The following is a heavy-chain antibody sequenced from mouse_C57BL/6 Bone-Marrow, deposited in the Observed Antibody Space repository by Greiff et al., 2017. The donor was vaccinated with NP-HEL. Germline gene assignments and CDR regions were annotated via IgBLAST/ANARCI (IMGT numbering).Heavy chain of an antibody. CDR1: GFTFSSYA. CDR3: ARDSLCYAMDY. CDR2: ISDGGSYT. Sequence: EVMLVESGGGLVKPGGSLKLSCAASGFTFSSYAMSWVRQTPEKRLEWVATISDGGSYTYYPDNVKGRFTISRDNAKNNLYLQMSHLKSEDTAMYYSARDSLCYAMDYWGQGTSVTVSS. D-gene: IGHD6-5*01. J-gene: IGHJ4*01. V-gene: IGHV5-4*01.